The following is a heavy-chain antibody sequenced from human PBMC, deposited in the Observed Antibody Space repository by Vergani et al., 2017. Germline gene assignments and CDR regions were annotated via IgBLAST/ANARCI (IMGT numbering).Heavy chain of an antibody. CDR1: GYTFTDHY. J-gene: IGHJ6*02. V-gene: IGHV1-69-2*01. Sequence: VQLVQSGAQVKKPGATMIISCKVSGYTFTDHYMHWVKQAPGKGLEWMGLVDPEDGETIYAEKFKGRVTIAADTSTDTAHLELSSLRSEDTAVYYCATPQTVTTGGMEVWGQGTTVIVSS. D-gene: IGHD4-17*01. CDR2: VDPEDGET. CDR3: ATPQTVTTGGMEV.